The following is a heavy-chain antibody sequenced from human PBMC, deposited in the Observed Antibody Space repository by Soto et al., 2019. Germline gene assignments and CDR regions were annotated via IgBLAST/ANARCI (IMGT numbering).Heavy chain of an antibody. CDR1: VLTCSSYT. V-gene: IGHV3-21*01. CDR3: AREGIPVAKGRGPVHS. Sequence: GWYLGLSCGVSVLTCSSYTMNCVRQAPGKGLEWVSSISSSSSYIYYADSVKGRFTISRDNAKNSLYLQMNSLRAEDTAGDYCAREGIPVAKGRGPVHSWGQAT. D-gene: IGHD5-12*01. J-gene: IGHJ4*01. CDR2: ISSSSSYI.